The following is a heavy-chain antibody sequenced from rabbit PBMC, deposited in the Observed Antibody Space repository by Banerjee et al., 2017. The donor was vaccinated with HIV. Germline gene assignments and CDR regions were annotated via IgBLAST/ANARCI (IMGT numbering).Heavy chain of an antibody. Sequence: QAQLVESGGGLVKPEGSLTLTCKASGFSFSDRDVMCWVRQAPVKGLEWIGYIDPFFGTTYYANWVNGRFTISNDNAQNTVFLQMTSLTVADTATYFCARDPAYSSGSGSAIPYLWGQGTLVTVS. CDR3: ARDPAYSSGSGSAIPYL. V-gene: IGHV1S47*01. CDR1: GFSFSDRDV. J-gene: IGHJ3*01. D-gene: IGHD1-1*01. CDR2: IDPFFGTT.